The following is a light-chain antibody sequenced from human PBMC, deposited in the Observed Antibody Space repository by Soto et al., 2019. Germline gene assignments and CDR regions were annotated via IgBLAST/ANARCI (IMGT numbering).Light chain of an antibody. CDR2: DAS. V-gene: IGKV3-11*01. CDR1: QSVNNQ. J-gene: IGKJ4*01. CDR3: QHRRNWPLT. Sequence: EIVLTQSPGTLSLSPGETATLSCRASQSVNNQLAWYQQKPGQAPRLRIYDASTRATGIPARISGSGSGADFTLTISSLEPEDFAVYYCQHRRNWPLTFGGGTKVEIK.